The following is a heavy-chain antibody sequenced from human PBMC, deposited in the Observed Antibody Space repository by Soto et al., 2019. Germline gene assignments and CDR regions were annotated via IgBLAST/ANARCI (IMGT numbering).Heavy chain of an antibody. CDR3: ARSGTYDYVWGGY. V-gene: IGHV3-33*01. J-gene: IGHJ4*02. CDR1: GFTFSSYG. Sequence: QVQLVESGGGVVQPGRSLRLSCAASGFTFSSYGMHWVRQAPGKGLEWVAVIWYDGSNKYYADSVKGRFTISRDNSKNTLYLQMNSLRAEDTAVYYCARSGTYDYVWGGYWGQGTLVTVSS. D-gene: IGHD3-16*01. CDR2: IWYDGSNK.